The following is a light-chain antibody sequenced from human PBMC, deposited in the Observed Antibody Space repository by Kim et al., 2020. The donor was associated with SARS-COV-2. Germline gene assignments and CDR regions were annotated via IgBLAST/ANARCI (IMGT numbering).Light chain of an antibody. CDR2: WAS. CDR3: QQYFSLPRT. V-gene: IGKV4-1*01. Sequence: DIVMTQSPDSLAVSLGERTTINCKSSQNILYRSNNVSCLSWYQQKPGQPPRLLIYWASTREYGVSDRFTGSGSETDFTLTITSLQAEDVAVYYCQQYFSLPRTFGQGTKVDIK. CDR1: QNILYRSNNVSC. J-gene: IGKJ1*01.